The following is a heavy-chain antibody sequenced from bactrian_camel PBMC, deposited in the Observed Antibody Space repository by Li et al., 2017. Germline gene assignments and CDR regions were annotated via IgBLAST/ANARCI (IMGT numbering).Heavy chain of an antibody. J-gene: IGHJ6*01. CDR2: IESVGAT. V-gene: IGHV3S60*01. CDR3: ATRLTYGGSWYPPDFGY. D-gene: IGHD6*01. CDR1: GFTYDMYC. Sequence: WSLGLSCLLSGFTYDMYCVGWFRQAPGKEHEGVAIIESVGATTYADSVKGRFTISRDIAKNTVYLQMNSLKTEDTAVYYCATRLTYGGSWYPPDFGYWGQGTQVTVS.